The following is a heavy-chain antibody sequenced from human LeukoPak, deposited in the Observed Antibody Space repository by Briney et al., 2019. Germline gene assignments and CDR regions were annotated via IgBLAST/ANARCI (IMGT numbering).Heavy chain of an antibody. Sequence: GGSLRLSCAASGFTFDDYAMHWVRQAPGKGLEWVGRIIQTSGGGTAEYAASVKGRFTISRDDSTNTLYLQMYSLKTEDTAVYYCATGFSTATHDGYWGQGTLVTVSS. V-gene: IGHV3-15*01. CDR2: IIQTSGGGTA. CDR3: ATGFSTATHDGY. J-gene: IGHJ4*02. CDR1: GFTFDDYA. D-gene: IGHD2-15*01.